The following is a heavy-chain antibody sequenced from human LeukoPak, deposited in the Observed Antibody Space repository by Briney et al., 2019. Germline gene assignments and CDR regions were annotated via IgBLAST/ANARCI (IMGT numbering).Heavy chain of an antibody. J-gene: IGHJ1*01. Sequence: ASVKVSCKASGYTFTSYYMHWVRQAPGQGLEWMGIINPSGGSTSYAQKFQGRVTMTRDTSTSTVYMELSSLRSEDTAVYYCATGWGWEPTENEYFQHWGQGTLVTVSS. CDR2: INPSGGST. D-gene: IGHD1-26*01. CDR1: GYTFTSYY. V-gene: IGHV1-46*01. CDR3: ATGWGWEPTENEYFQH.